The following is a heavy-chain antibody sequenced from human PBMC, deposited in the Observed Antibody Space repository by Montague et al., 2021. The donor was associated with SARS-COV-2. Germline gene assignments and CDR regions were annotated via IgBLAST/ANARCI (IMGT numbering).Heavy chain of an antibody. J-gene: IGHJ6*02. Sequence: SLRLSCAASGFNFDEYTMHWVRQVPGRGLEWVSLIVGDADRAHYADSVMGRFTVSRDNSKNSLFLEMHSLRSEDAGLYYCAKDIDRSSNYCYTTGFVFSSYGMDVWGQGTTVTVSS. D-gene: IGHD3-22*01. V-gene: IGHV3-43*02. CDR1: GFNFDEYT. CDR3: AKDIDRSSNYCYTTGFVFSSYGMDV. CDR2: IVGDADRA.